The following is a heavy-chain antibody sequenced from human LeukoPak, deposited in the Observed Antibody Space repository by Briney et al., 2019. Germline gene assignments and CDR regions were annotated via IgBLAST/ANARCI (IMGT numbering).Heavy chain of an antibody. J-gene: IGHJ4*02. V-gene: IGHV4-4*07. Sequence: PSETPSLTCTVSGGSISSYYWSWIRQPAGKGLEWIGRIYTSGRTNYNPSLKSRVTMSVDMSKKQFSLKLSSVTAADTAVYYCARDPQLGPFDYWGQGTLVTVSS. CDR3: ARDPQLGPFDY. D-gene: IGHD6-6*01. CDR1: GGSISSYY. CDR2: IYTSGRT.